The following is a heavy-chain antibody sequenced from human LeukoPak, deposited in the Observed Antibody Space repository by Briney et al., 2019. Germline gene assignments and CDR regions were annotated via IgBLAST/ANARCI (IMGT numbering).Heavy chain of an antibody. CDR3: ARDVSSGYRPDAFDI. CDR1: GFTFSSYC. D-gene: IGHD3-22*01. V-gene: IGHV3-7*05. Sequence: GGSLTLPHAASGFTFSSYCITWVRQAPGKGLEWVANIKQDGSEKYYVDSVKGRFTVPRDNAKNSLYLQMNSLRAEDTAVYYCARDVSSGYRPDAFDIWGQGTMVTVSS. J-gene: IGHJ3*02. CDR2: IKQDGSEK.